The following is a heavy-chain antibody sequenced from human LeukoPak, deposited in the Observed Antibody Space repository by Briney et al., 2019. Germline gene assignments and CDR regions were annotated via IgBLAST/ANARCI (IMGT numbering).Heavy chain of an antibody. Sequence: SETLSLTCTVSGGSISSSSYYWGWIRQPPGKGLEWIGSIYYSGSTYYNPSLKSRVTISVDTSKNQFSLKLSSVTAADTAVYYCARRTSWGDYFDYWGQGTLVTVSS. CDR2: IYYSGST. J-gene: IGHJ4*02. CDR3: ARRTSWGDYFDY. V-gene: IGHV4-39*07. D-gene: IGHD3-16*01. CDR1: GGSISSSSYY.